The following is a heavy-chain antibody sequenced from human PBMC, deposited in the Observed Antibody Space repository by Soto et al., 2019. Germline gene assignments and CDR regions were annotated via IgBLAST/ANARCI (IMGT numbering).Heavy chain of an antibody. CDR1: GFTFSYYA. V-gene: IGHV3-64*01. Sequence: EVQLVESGGGLVLPGGSLRLSCAASGFTFSYYAMHWVRQAPGKGLEYVSVISGNGDSTYYASSVKGRFTISRDNSKNTLYLQMGSLRDEDMAVYYCARRGYGLYFDYWGQGTRVTVSS. CDR2: ISGNGDST. D-gene: IGHD3-10*01. CDR3: ARRGYGLYFDY. J-gene: IGHJ4*02.